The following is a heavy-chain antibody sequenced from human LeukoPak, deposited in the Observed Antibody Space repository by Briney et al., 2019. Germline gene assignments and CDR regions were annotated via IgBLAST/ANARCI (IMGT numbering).Heavy chain of an antibody. CDR2: IYYSGST. Sequence: SETLSLTCTVSGGSISSSSYYWGWIRQSPGKGLEWIGSIYYSGSTYYNPSLKSRVTISVDTSKNQFSLKLSSVTAADTAVYYCARLPTSYYYDSSGYSDYWGQGTLVTVSS. J-gene: IGHJ4*02. CDR3: ARLPTSYYYDSSGYSDY. V-gene: IGHV4-39*01. CDR1: GGSISSSSYY. D-gene: IGHD3-22*01.